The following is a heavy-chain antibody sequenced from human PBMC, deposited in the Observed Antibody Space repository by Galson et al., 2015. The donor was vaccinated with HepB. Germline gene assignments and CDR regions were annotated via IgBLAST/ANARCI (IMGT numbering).Heavy chain of an antibody. CDR2: IYYSGST. Sequence: ETLSLTCTVSGGSVSSGSYYWSWIRQPPGKGLEWIGYIYYSGSTNYNPSLKSRVTISVDTSKNQFSLKLSSVTAADTAVYYCAREESSSWPDKFDYWGQGTLVTVSS. CDR3: AREESSSWPDKFDY. V-gene: IGHV4-61*01. CDR1: GGSVSSGSYY. D-gene: IGHD6-13*01. J-gene: IGHJ4*02.